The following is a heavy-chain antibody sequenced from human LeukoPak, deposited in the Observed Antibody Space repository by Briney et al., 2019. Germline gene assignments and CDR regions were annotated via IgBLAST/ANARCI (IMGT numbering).Heavy chain of an antibody. CDR2: ISISGTNM. V-gene: IGHV3-48*03. CDR1: GFTFSSYE. Sequence: GGSLRLSCAASGFTFSSYEMNWVRQAPGKGLEWVSYISISGTNMLYADSVKGRFTISRDNSRTSLYLQMSSLRAEDTAVYYCARGGGSAYHYNAFDIWGLGTMVTVSS. CDR3: ARGGGSAYHYNAFDI. J-gene: IGHJ3*02. D-gene: IGHD3-22*01.